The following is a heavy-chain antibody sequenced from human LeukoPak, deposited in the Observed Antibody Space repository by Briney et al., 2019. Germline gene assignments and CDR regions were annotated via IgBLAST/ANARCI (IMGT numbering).Heavy chain of an antibody. CDR2: IHYSGST. CDR3: ARDSGVVVAAAYNWFDP. CDR1: GGSISTNY. J-gene: IGHJ5*02. D-gene: IGHD2-15*01. V-gene: IGHV4-59*01. Sequence: SETLSLTCTVSGGSISTNYWTWIRQPPWKGLEWIGNIHYSGSTNYNPSLKSRVTISVDTSKNQFSLKLSSVTAADTAVYYCARDSGVVVAAAYNWFDPWGQGTLVTVSS.